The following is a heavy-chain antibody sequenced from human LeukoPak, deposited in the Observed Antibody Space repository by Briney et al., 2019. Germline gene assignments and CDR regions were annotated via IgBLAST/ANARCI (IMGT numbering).Heavy chain of an antibody. CDR1: GYTFTSYG. CDR2: ISAYNGNT. CDR3: ARDYYYGSGSYLYYFDY. D-gene: IGHD3-10*01. Sequence: ASVKVSCKASGYTFTSYGISWARQAPGQGLEWMGWISAYNGNTNYAQKLQGRVTMTTDTSTSTAYMELRSLRSDDTAVYYCARDYYYGSGSYLYYFDYWGQGTLVTVSS. V-gene: IGHV1-18*01. J-gene: IGHJ4*02.